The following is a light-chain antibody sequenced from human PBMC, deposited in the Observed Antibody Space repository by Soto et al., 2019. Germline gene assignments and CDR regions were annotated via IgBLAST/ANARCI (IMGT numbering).Light chain of an antibody. CDR2: GNT. Sequence: QSVLTQPPSVSGAPGQRVTISCTGSSSNIGAGYDVHWYQQLPGTAPKLLIYGNTNRPSGVPDRFSGSKSGTSASLAITGLEAEDDAYYYCQSYDSSRGALFGGGTKLTVL. V-gene: IGLV1-40*01. J-gene: IGLJ2*01. CDR3: QSYDSSRGAL. CDR1: SSNIGAGYD.